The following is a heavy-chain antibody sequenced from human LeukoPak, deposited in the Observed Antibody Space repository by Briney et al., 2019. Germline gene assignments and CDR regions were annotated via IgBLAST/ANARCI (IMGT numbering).Heavy chain of an antibody. D-gene: IGHD1-26*01. CDR3: AKDLVGATNYYFDY. J-gene: IGHJ4*02. Sequence: GGSLRLSCAASGFTFSSYAMSWVRQAPGKGLEWVSAISGSGGSTYYADSVKGRFTIPRDNSKNTLYLQMNSLRAEDTAVYYCAKDLVGATNYYFDYWGQGTLVTVSS. CDR1: GFTFSSYA. V-gene: IGHV3-23*01. CDR2: ISGSGGST.